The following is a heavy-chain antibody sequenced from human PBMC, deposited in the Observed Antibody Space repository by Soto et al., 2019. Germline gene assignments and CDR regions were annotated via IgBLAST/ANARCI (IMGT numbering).Heavy chain of an antibody. J-gene: IGHJ6*02. V-gene: IGHV1-3*01. Sequence: ASVNVSCKASRYTFTTYSMHWVRQAPGQRLEWMGWIHAGNGNTEHSQKFQGRVTITRDTSASTAYLELGSLRSEDTAVYYCARAACSSTSCYNYYAYGMDVWGQGTAVTVSS. CDR3: ARAACSSTSCYNYYAYGMDV. CDR1: RYTFTTYS. D-gene: IGHD2-2*01. CDR2: IHAGNGNT.